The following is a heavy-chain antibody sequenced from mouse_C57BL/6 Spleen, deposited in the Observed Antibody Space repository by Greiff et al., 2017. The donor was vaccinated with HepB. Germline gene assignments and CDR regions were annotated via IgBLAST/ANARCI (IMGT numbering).Heavy chain of an antibody. CDR2: IDPSDSET. Sequence: QVQLQQPGAELVRPGSSVKLSCKASGYTFTSYWMHWVKQRPIQGLEWIGNIDPSDSETHYNQKFKDKATLTVDKSSSTAYMQLSSLTSEDSAVYYCARSPYYSKGAMDYRGQGTSVTVSS. D-gene: IGHD2-5*01. J-gene: IGHJ4*01. V-gene: IGHV1-52*01. CDR3: ARSPYYSKGAMDY. CDR1: GYTFTSYW.